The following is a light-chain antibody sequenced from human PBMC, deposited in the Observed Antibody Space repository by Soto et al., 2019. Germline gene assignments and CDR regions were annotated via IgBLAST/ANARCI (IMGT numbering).Light chain of an antibody. J-gene: IGKJ1*01. CDR2: GAS. V-gene: IGKV3-20*01. Sequence: EIVWTQSPGTLSLSPGERATLSCRASQTVTSNNLAWYQQKPGQAPKVLIYGASSRATGIPDRFSGSGSGTDFTLTISRLEPEDFAVYYCQQYGRSPRTFGQGTKVEIK. CDR1: QTVTSNN. CDR3: QQYGRSPRT.